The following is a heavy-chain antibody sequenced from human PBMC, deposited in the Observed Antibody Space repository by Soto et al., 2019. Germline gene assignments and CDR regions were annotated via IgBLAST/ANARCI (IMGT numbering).Heavy chain of an antibody. J-gene: IGHJ4*02. CDR2: IYPGDSDT. V-gene: IGHV5-51*01. D-gene: IGHD2-15*01. CDR3: ARRRILVGPFDY. CDR1: GYSFTTYW. Sequence: PGESLKITCKGSGYSFTTYWLGWVRPVPGKGLEWMGIIYPGDSDTRYSPSFQVQDTISADKSTSAAFLQWVSLKASDTAMYFCARRRILVGPFDYGRQVTLVAVSS.